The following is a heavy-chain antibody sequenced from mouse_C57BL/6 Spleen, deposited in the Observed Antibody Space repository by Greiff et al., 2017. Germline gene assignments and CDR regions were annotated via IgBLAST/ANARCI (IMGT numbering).Heavy chain of an antibody. V-gene: IGHV1-59*01. CDR2: IDPSDSYT. J-gene: IGHJ3*01. Sequence: VQLQQPGAELVRPGTSVKLSCKASGYTFTSYWMHWVKQRPGQGLEWIGVIDPSDSYTNYNQKFKGKATLTVDTSSSTAYMQLSSLTSEDSAVYYCARGGLRRLSWFAYWGQGTLVTVSA. D-gene: IGHD2-4*01. CDR3: ARGGLRRLSWFAY. CDR1: GYTFTSYW.